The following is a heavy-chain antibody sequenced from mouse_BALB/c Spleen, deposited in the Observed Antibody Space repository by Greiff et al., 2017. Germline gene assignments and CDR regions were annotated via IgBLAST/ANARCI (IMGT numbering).Heavy chain of an antibody. CDR1: GYTFTSYW. D-gene: IGHD2-1*01. Sequence: QVQLQQPGAELVKPGASVKLSCKASGYTFTSYWMHWVKQRPGQGLEWIGEINPSNGRTNYNEKFKSKATLTVDKSSSTAYMQLSSLTSEDSAVYYCARRGGNYLAWFAYWGQGTLVTVSA. J-gene: IGHJ3*01. V-gene: IGHV1S81*02. CDR3: ARRGGNYLAWFAY. CDR2: INPSNGRT.